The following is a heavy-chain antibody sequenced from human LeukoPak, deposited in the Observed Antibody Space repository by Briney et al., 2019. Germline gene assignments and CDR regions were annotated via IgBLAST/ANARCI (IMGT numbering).Heavy chain of an antibody. CDR2: INPSGGST. Sequence: ASVKVSCKASGYTFTSYYMHWVRQAPGQGLEWMGIINPSGGSTSYAQKFQGRVTMTRDTSTSTVYMELSSLRSEDTAVYYCARSIMITFGGVIVPLHFDYWGQGTLVTVSS. D-gene: IGHD3-16*02. CDR3: ARSIMITFGGVIVPLHFDY. J-gene: IGHJ4*02. CDR1: GYTFTSYY. V-gene: IGHV1-46*01.